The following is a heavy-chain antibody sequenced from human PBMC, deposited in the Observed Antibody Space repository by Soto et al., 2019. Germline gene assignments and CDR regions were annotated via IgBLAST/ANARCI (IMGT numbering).Heavy chain of an antibody. CDR1: GYTFTSYG. Sequence: SVKVSCKASGYTFTSYGISWVRQAPGQGLEWMGRIIPIFGTPYYAQKFQGRVTITADKFTSTVYMELSSLGSDDTAVYFCARGLECRGYCLDKPTWFGPWGQGTLVTVSS. CDR3: ARGLECRGYCLDKPTWFGP. J-gene: IGHJ5*02. D-gene: IGHD2-15*01. V-gene: IGHV1-69*06. CDR2: IIPIFGTP.